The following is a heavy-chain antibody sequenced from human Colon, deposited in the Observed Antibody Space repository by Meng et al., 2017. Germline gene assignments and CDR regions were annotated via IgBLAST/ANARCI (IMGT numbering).Heavy chain of an antibody. Sequence: RVQVFGQLVVKTAHTHPLTCTVSGDSVSSNSYYWTWIRQHPGTGLEWIGYIYSGGISHYNPSLKSRITMSIDTSKNQFSLQLTSVTAADTAIYYCARDPLAVGPTDRGLDSWGQGTLVTVSS. V-gene: IGHV4-31*03. D-gene: IGHD1-26*01. CDR3: ARDPLAVGPTDRGLDS. CDR1: GDSVSSNSYY. J-gene: IGHJ4*02. CDR2: IYSGGIS.